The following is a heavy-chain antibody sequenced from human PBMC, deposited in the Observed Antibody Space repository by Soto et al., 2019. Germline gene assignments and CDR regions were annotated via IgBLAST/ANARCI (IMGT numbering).Heavy chain of an antibody. Sequence: PGGSLRLSCAASGFTFSSYGMTWVRQAPGKGLEWVSFSSATGAGTYYADSVKGRFTISRDNSKNTLYLQMTSLRADDTAVYYCAKDRRAGGNYGFYSDFWGQGA. V-gene: IGHV3-23*01. D-gene: IGHD1-7*01. CDR2: SSATGAGT. CDR1: GFTFSSYG. J-gene: IGHJ4*02. CDR3: AKDRRAGGNYGFYSDF.